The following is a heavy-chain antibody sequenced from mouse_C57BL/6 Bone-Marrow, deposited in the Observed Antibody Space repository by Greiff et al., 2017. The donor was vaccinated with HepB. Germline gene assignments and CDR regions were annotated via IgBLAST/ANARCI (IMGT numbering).Heavy chain of an antibody. J-gene: IGHJ2*01. CDR2: IWTGGGT. Sequence: VQLQQSGPGLVAPSQSLSITCTVSGFSLTSYAISWVRQPPGKGLEWLGVIWTGGGTNYNSALKSRLSISKDNSKSQVFLKMNSLQTDDTARYYCARNFYYYGSLSYFDYWGQGTTLTVSS. D-gene: IGHD1-1*01. CDR1: GFSLTSYA. V-gene: IGHV2-9-1*01. CDR3: ARNFYYYGSLSYFDY.